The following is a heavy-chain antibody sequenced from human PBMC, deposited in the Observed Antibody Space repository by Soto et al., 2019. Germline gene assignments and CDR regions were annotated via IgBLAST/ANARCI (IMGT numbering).Heavy chain of an antibody. CDR3: VRGDVFDI. V-gene: IGHV4-4*07. CDR1: GGSISGYF. J-gene: IGHJ3*02. Sequence: QLQLQESGPGLVKPSETLSLICTVSGGSISGYFWSWVRQPAGKGLEWIGRIYSAGSTNYNPSLKSRVTMSVDTSQNQFSLKLTSVTAADTAMYYCVRGDVFDIWGRGQWSPSLQ. CDR2: IYSAGST. D-gene: IGHD3-16*01.